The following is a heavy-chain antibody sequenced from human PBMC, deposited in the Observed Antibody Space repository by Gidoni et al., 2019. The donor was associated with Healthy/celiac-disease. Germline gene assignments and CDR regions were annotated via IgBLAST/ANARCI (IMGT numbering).Heavy chain of an antibody. CDR1: GSTCSDHD. V-gene: IGHV3-72*01. D-gene: IGHD1-1*01. Sequence: EVQLVESGGGLVQHGGFLRLYCAASGSTCSDHDMDWVRKAPGKGLEWVGRTRNKANSYTTEYAASVKGRFTISRDDSKNSLYLQMNSLKTEDTAVYYCARGRDHNWKLTAFDIWGQGTMVTVSS. CDR2: TRNKANSYTT. J-gene: IGHJ3*02. CDR3: ARGRDHNWKLTAFDI.